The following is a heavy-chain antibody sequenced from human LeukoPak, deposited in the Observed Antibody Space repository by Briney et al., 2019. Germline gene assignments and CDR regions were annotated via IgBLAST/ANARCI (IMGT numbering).Heavy chain of an antibody. CDR2: IIPIFGTA. V-gene: IGHV1-69*05. CDR3: ARDQGPYGSGSYYGAFDY. Sequence: SVKVSCKASGGTFSSYAISWVRQAPGQGLEWMGRIIPIFGTANYAQKFQGRVTITTDESTSTAYMELSSLRSEDTAVYYCARDQGPYGSGSYYGAFDYWGQGTLVTVCS. J-gene: IGHJ4*02. D-gene: IGHD3-10*01. CDR1: GGTFSSYA.